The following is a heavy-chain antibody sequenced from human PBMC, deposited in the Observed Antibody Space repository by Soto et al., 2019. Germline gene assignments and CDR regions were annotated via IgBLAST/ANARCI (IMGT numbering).Heavy chain of an antibody. V-gene: IGHV1-2*04. Sequence: ASVKVSCKASGYTFTGYYMHWVRQAPGQGLEWMGWINPNSGGTNYAQKFQGWVTITRDTSISTAYMELSRLRSDDTAVYYCARGEPVLRYFDWFRGAGDYGMDVWGQGTTVTVSS. CDR1: GYTFTGYY. CDR2: INPNSGGT. CDR3: ARGEPVLRYFDWFRGAGDYGMDV. J-gene: IGHJ6*02. D-gene: IGHD3-9*01.